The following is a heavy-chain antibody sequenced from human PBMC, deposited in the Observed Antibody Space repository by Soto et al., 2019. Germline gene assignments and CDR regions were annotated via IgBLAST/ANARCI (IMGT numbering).Heavy chain of an antibody. CDR2: IIPILGIA. Sequence: QVPLVQSGAEVKKPGSSVKVSCKASGGTFSSYTISWVRQAPGQGLEWMGRIIPILGIANYAQKFQGRVTITADKSTSTAYMELSSLRSEDTAVYYCAREEGGSYSYYYGMDVWGQGTTVTVSS. J-gene: IGHJ6*02. D-gene: IGHD1-26*01. CDR1: GGTFSSYT. CDR3: AREEGGSYSYYYGMDV. V-gene: IGHV1-69*08.